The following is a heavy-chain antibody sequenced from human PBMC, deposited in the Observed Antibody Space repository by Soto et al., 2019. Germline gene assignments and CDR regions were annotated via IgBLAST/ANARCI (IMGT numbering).Heavy chain of an antibody. V-gene: IGHV3-48*02. CDR1: GFSFSSHS. CDR2: INSVGGVS. J-gene: IGHJ3*02. Sequence: GGSLRLSCVASGFSFSSHSVNWVRQAPGKGLEWIAYINSVGGVSYGADFVEGRFTISRDNAKNSLYLQMSSLRDDDTAVYYCVRDVSFAFDIWGQGTVVTVSS. CDR3: VRDVSFAFDI. D-gene: IGHD3-16*02.